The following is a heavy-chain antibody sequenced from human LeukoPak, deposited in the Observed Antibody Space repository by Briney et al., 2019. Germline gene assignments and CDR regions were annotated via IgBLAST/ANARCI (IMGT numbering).Heavy chain of an antibody. CDR3: AKSRTTPFDY. V-gene: IGHV3-48*01. J-gene: IGHJ4*02. CDR1: GFTFSDYS. Sequence: GGSLRLSCAASGFTFSDYSMNWVRQAPGKGLEWISYISGSGTIYYADSVKGRFTISRDNAQRLVYLQMNSLRAEDTAVYYCAKSRTTPFDYWGQGTLVTVSS. D-gene: IGHD2/OR15-2a*01. CDR2: ISGSGTI.